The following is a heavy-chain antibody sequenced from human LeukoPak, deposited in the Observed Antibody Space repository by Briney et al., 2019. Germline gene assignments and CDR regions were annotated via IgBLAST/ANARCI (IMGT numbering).Heavy chain of an antibody. Sequence: SGTLSLTCAVSGGSISSSNWWSWVRQPPGRGLEWIGEIYHSGSANYNPSLKSRVTISVDKSKNQFSLKLSSVTAADTAVYYCAKSNGYGLIDIWGQGTMVTVSS. CDR3: AKSNGYGLIDI. V-gene: IGHV4-4*02. CDR2: IYHSGSA. CDR1: GGSISSSNW. J-gene: IGHJ3*02. D-gene: IGHD3-22*01.